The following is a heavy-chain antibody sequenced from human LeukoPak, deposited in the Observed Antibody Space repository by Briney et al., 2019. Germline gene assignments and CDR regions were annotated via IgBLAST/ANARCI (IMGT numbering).Heavy chain of an antibody. J-gene: IGHJ6*02. V-gene: IGHV1-69*04. D-gene: IGHD3-16*01. CDR2: IIPILGIA. CDR1: GGTFSSYA. Sequence: VASVKVSCKASGGTFSSYAISWVRQAPGQGLEWMGRIIPILGIANYAQKFQGRVTITADKSTSTAYMELSSLRSEDTAVYYCARLRGPYYYGMDVWGQGTTVTVSS. CDR3: ARLRGPYYYGMDV.